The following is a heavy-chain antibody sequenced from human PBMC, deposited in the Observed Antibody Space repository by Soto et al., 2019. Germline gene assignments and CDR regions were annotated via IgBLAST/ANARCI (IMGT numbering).Heavy chain of an antibody. D-gene: IGHD6-19*01. V-gene: IGHV3-48*03. CDR3: ARDSAVAAFDY. Sequence: GSLRLSCAASGFTFSSYEMNWVRQAPGKGLEWVSYVSSSGSTIYYADSVKGRFTISRDNAKNSLYLQMNSLRAEDTAVYYCARDSAVAAFDYWGQGTLVTVSS. J-gene: IGHJ4*02. CDR1: GFTFSSYE. CDR2: VSSSGSTI.